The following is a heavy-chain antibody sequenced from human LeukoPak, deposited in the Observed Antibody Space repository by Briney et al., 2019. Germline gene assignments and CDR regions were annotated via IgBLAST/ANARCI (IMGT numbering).Heavy chain of an antibody. J-gene: IGHJ4*02. Sequence: SETLSLTCAVYGGSFSGYYWSWIRQPPGKGLEWIGEINHSGSTNYNPSLKRRVTTSMDTSKNQVSLKMTSVTAADTAVYYCARHTYARPFDFWGQGTLVTVAS. CDR1: GGSFSGYY. CDR2: INHSGST. V-gene: IGHV4-34*01. D-gene: IGHD6-6*01. CDR3: ARHTYARPFDF.